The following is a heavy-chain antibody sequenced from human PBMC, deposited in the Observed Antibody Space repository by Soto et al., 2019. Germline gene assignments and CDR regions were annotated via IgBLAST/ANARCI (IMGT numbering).Heavy chain of an antibody. CDR2: INSDGSST. V-gene: IGHV3-74*01. CDR3: EKDFWFIMFLGVVILGLAV. J-gene: IGHJ6*04. Sequence: PGGSLRLSCAASGFTFRSYWMQWVRQAPGKGLVWVSWINSDGSSTSYADSVKGRFTISRDNAKNTLYLQMNSLRTEDTALYYCEKDFWFIMFLGVVILGLAVGGKGTTVTVSS. D-gene: IGHD3-3*01. CDR1: GFTFRSYW.